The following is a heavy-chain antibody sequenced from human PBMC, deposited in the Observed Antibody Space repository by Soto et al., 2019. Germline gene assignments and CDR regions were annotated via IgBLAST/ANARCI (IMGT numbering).Heavy chain of an antibody. CDR3: ARDVLAISSGYDFEPEDYYGMYV. Sequence: GGSLRLSCAASGFTFSSYAMHWVRQAPGKGLEWVAVISYDGSNKYYADSVKGRFTISRDNSKNTLYLQMNSLRAEDTAVYYCARDVLAISSGYDFEPEDYYGMYVFCQDATVTVS. D-gene: IGHD5-12*01. V-gene: IGHV3-30-3*01. CDR1: GFTFSSYA. CDR2: ISYDGSNK. J-gene: IGHJ6*02.